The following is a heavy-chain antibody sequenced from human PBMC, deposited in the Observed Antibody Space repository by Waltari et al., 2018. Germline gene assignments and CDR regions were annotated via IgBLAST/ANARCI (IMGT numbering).Heavy chain of an antibody. J-gene: IGHJ3*02. CDR1: GGSIRSHY. CDR2: IYYSGST. CDR3: ARGGGGWELHGAFDI. Sequence: QVQLQESGPALVKPSETLSLTCTVSGGSIRSHYWSWSRQPPGKGLEWIGYIYYSGSTNYNPSLKSRVTISVDTAKNQFSLKLSSVAAADTAVYYCARGGGGWELHGAFDIWGQGTMVTVSS. D-gene: IGHD1-26*01. V-gene: IGHV4-59*11.